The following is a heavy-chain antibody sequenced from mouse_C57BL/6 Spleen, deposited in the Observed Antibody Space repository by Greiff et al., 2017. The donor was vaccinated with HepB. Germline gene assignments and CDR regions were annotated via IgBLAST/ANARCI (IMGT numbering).Heavy chain of an antibody. CDR3: AREGLGAWFAY. D-gene: IGHD3-3*01. CDR1: GYTFTDYY. J-gene: IGHJ3*01. V-gene: IGHV1-26*01. CDR2: INPNNGGT. Sequence: EVQLQQSGPELVKPGASVKISCKASGYTFTDYYMNWVKQSHGKSLEWIGDINPNNGGTSYNQKFKGKATLTVDESSSTAYMELRSLTSEDSAVYYGAREGLGAWFAYWGQGTLVTVSA.